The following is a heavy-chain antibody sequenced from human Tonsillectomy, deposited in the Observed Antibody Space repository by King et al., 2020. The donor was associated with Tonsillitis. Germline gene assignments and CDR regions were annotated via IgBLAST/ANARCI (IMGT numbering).Heavy chain of an antibody. CDR2: IYYSGST. V-gene: IGHV4-39*01. Sequence: LQLQESGPGLVKPSETLSLTCTVSGGSISSSSYYWGWIRQPPGKGLEWIGSIYYSGSTYYNPSLTSRVTISVDTSKNQFSLKLSSVTAADTAVYYCARRGRITIFGVVKRDFDYWGQGTLVTVSS. CDR1: GGSISSSSYY. CDR3: ARRGRITIFGVVKRDFDY. J-gene: IGHJ4*02. D-gene: IGHD3-3*01.